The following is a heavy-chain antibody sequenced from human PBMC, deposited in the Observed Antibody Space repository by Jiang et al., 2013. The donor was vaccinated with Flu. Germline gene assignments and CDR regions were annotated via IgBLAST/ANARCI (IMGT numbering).Heavy chain of an antibody. J-gene: IGHJ4*02. CDR3: ARGWGSKDY. D-gene: IGHD3-16*01. Sequence: SGFTFSSYWMSWVRQAPGKGLEWVANIKQDGSEKYYVDSVKGRFTISRDNAKNSLYLQMNSLRAEDTAVYYCARGWGSKDYWGQGTLVTVSS. CDR2: IKQDGSEK. CDR1: GFTFSSYW. V-gene: IGHV3-7*01.